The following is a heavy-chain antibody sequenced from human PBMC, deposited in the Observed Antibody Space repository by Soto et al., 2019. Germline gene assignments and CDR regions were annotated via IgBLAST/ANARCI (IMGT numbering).Heavy chain of an antibody. Sequence: GGSLRLSCAASGFTFSSYWMSWVRQAPGKGLEWVANIKQDGSEKYYVDSVKGRFTISRDNAKNSLYLQMNSLRAEDTAVYYCARVSSVNDFWSGYYMDYFDYWGQGALVTVSS. V-gene: IGHV3-7*01. D-gene: IGHD3-3*01. CDR1: GFTFSSYW. CDR3: ARVSSVNDFWSGYYMDYFDY. J-gene: IGHJ4*02. CDR2: IKQDGSEK.